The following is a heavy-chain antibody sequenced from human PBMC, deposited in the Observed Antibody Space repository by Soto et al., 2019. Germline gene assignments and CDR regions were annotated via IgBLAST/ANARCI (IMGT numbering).Heavy chain of an antibody. CDR2: TSYDGTDK. CDR1: GFTFSSYG. J-gene: IGHJ6*02. D-gene: IGHD6-19*01. Sequence: PGGSLRLSCAASGFTFSSYGIHWVRQAPGKGLEWVALTSYDGTDKYYADSVKGRFTISRDNAKNSLYLQMNSLRDEDTAVYYCARDTAVASFRYYYGMDVWGQGTTVTVSS. CDR3: ARDTAVASFRYYYGMDV. V-gene: IGHV3-30*03.